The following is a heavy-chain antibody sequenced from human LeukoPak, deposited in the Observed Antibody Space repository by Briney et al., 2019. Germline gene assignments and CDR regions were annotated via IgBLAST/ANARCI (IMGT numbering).Heavy chain of an antibody. J-gene: IGHJ6*02. CDR3: ARDLLYCSGGSCRGYYYGMDV. D-gene: IGHD2-15*01. CDR2: INPSGGST. V-gene: IGHV1-46*01. Sequence: ASVKVSCKASGYTFTSYYMHWVRQAPGQGLEWMGIINPSGGSTSYAQKFQGWVTMTRDTSISTAYMELSRLRSDDTAVYYCARDLLYCSGGSCRGYYYGMDVWGQGTTVTVSS. CDR1: GYTFTSYY.